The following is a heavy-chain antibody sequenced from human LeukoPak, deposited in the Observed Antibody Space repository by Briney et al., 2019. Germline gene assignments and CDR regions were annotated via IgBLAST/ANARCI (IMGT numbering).Heavy chain of an antibody. J-gene: IGHJ1*01. CDR3: ARGYGGGGYFQY. Sequence: PGGSLRLSCAASGFTFNTYWMDWVRQAPGKGLEWVANIKQDGSEKLYVDSVKGRFTISRDNAKNSLYLQMNSLRAEDTAVYYCARGYGGGGYFQYWGQGTLVTVSS. CDR2: IKQDGSEK. V-gene: IGHV3-7*01. D-gene: IGHD2-21*01. CDR1: GFTFNTYW.